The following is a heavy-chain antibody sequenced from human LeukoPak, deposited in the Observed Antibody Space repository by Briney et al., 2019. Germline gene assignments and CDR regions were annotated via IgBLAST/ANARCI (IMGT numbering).Heavy chain of an antibody. V-gene: IGHV3-11*01. J-gene: IGHJ4*02. CDR2: ISRTGNTI. CDR1: GFIFNDYY. D-gene: IGHD4-17*01. Sequence: GGSLRLSCAASGFIFNDYYMSWIRQAPGKGLEWLSYISRTGNTIYYRDSVKGRFTISRDNANNLLHLQMDNLRAEDTAVYYCARDLGSSTVATAFDYWGQGTLVTVSS. CDR3: ARDLGSSTVATAFDY.